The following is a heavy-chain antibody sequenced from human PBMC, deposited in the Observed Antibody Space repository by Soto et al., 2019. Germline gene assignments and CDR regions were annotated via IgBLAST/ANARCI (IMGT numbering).Heavy chain of an antibody. V-gene: IGHV4-30-2*06. D-gene: IGHD5-18*01. CDR1: GGTLRHGGYS. J-gene: IGHJ6*01. CDR3: ARAGGYGSLDI. Sequence: VSGGTLRHGGYSWCWIRQSTKKGLEWLGYISHVETTYYNPSFQSRLSLSIDRTRNQFSLSLSSRSVADKDAYYCARAGGYGSLDIWG. CDR2: ISHVETT.